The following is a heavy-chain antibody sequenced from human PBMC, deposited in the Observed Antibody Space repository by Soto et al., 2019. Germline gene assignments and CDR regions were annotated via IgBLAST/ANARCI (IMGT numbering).Heavy chain of an antibody. D-gene: IGHD2-15*01. CDR1: GFTFSSYA. V-gene: IGHV3-23*01. CDR3: APYSQRSPTDY. J-gene: IGHJ4*02. CDR2: IFATGGST. Sequence: EVQLLESGGGLVQPGGSLRLSCAASGFTFSSYAMNWVRQAPGKGLEWVSAIFATGGSTYYADSVKGRFTISRDNSKNTLYLQMNSLRAEDTAVYYCAPYSQRSPTDYWGQGTLVTVSS.